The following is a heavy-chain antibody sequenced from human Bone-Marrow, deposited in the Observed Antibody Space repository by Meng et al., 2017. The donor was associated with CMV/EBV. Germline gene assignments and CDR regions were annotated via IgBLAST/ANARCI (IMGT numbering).Heavy chain of an antibody. D-gene: IGHD2-15*01. V-gene: IGHV1-69*06. CDR2: IIPIFGTA. Sequence: QVQLVQSGAEVKKPGSSVKVSCTTTGGTFSSYAISWVRQAPGQGLEWMGGIIPIFGTANYAQKFQGRVTITADKSTSTAYMKLSSLRSEDTAVYYCARAPGVVVVAATFWFDPWGQGTLVTVSS. J-gene: IGHJ5*02. CDR1: GGTFSSYA. CDR3: ARAPGVVVVAATFWFDP.